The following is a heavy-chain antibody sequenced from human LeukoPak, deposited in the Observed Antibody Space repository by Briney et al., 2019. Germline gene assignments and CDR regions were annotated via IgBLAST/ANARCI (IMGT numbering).Heavy chain of an antibody. CDR3: ARSGRGTYYYFDL. Sequence: ASVKVSCKASGYTFTNYYMHWVRQAPGQGLEWMGLINPGGGNTNYAQKFQGRVSMTADTSTSTAYMEPRSLRSDDTAVYYCARSGRGTYYYFDLWGQGTLVTVSS. CDR2: INPGGGNT. D-gene: IGHD1-26*01. J-gene: IGHJ4*02. V-gene: IGHV1-46*01. CDR1: GYTFTNYY.